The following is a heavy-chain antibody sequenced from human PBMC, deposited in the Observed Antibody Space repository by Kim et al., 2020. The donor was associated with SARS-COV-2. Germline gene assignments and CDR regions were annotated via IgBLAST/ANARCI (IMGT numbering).Heavy chain of an antibody. CDR3: ARVRVYGSGSYLRKMFDY. CDR1: GYSISSGYY. V-gene: IGHV4-38-2*02. D-gene: IGHD3-10*01. J-gene: IGHJ4*02. Sequence: SETLSLTCTVSGYSISSGYYWGWIRQPPGKGLEWIGSIYHSGSTYYNPSLKSLVTISVDTSKNQFSLKLSSVTAADTAVYYCARVRVYGSGSYLRKMFDYWGQGTLVTVSS. CDR2: IYHSGST.